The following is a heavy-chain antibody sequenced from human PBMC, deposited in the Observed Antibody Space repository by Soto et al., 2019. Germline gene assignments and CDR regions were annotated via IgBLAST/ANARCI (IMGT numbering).Heavy chain of an antibody. CDR1: GFTFSSYA. D-gene: IGHD1-26*01. V-gene: IGHV3-23*01. CDR2: IKNSGGST. CDR3: ARGRYSPDY. Sequence: EVQLLESGGGLVQPGGSLRLSCAVSGFTFSSYAMSWVRQAQGKGLEWVSGIKNSGGSTYYADSVKGRFTISRDNSKNTRYLQMTSLRAEDTAVYYCARGRYSPDYWGQGTLVTVSS. J-gene: IGHJ4*02.